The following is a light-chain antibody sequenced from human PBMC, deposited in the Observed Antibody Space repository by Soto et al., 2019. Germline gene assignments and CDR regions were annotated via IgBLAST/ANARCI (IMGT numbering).Light chain of an antibody. CDR1: SSDVGFYNY. J-gene: IGLJ2*01. CDR3: SSYAGINNLI. CDR2: EVN. V-gene: IGLV2-8*01. Sequence: QAVLTQPPSASGSPGQSVTISCTGTSSDVGFYNYVSWFQQHPGKAPKLIIYEVNKRPSGVPDRFSGSKSGNTASLTVSGLQAEDEADYYCSSYAGINNLIFGGGTQLTVL.